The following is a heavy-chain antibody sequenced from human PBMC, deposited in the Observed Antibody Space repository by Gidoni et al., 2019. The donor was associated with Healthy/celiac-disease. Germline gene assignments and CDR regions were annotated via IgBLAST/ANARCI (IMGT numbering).Heavy chain of an antibody. Sequence: VQLLESGGGLVQPGGSLRLSCAASGFTFSSYAMSWVHQAPGKGLEWVSAISGSGGSTYYADSVKGRFTISRDNSKNTLYLQMNSLRAEDTAVYYCAKNYDSSGYYFGYFDLWGRGTLVTVSS. J-gene: IGHJ2*01. V-gene: IGHV3-23*01. D-gene: IGHD3-22*01. CDR1: GFTFSSYA. CDR2: ISGSGGST. CDR3: AKNYDSSGYYFGYFDL.